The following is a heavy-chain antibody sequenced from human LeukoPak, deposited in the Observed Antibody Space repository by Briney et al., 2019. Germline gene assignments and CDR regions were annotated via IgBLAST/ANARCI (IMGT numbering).Heavy chain of an antibody. CDR1: GGTFSSYT. Sequence: ASVKVSCKASGGTFSSYTISWVRQAPGQGLEWMGRIIPILGIANYAQKLQGRVTITADKSTSTAYMELSSLRSEDTAVYYCAEYYYDSSGYYYAFDIWGQGTMVTVSS. CDR2: IIPILGIA. CDR3: AEYYYDSSGYYYAFDI. V-gene: IGHV1-69*02. J-gene: IGHJ3*02. D-gene: IGHD3-22*01.